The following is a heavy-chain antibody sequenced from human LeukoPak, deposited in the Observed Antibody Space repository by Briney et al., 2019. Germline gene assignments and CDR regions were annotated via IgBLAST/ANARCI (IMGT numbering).Heavy chain of an antibody. D-gene: IGHD3-22*01. Sequence: GASVKVSCKASGYTFTSCYMHWVRQAPGQGLEWMGLIHPSGGTTAYAQKFQGRVTMTRDMSTSTFYMELSSLRSEDTAVYYCARGFFGSGYLSVQFWGQGTLVTVSS. CDR3: ARGFFGSGYLSVQF. CDR2: IHPSGGTT. J-gene: IGHJ1*01. CDR1: GYTFTSCY. V-gene: IGHV1-46*01.